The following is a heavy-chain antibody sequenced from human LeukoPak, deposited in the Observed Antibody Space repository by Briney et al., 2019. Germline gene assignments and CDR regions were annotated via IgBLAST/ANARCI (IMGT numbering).Heavy chain of an antibody. Sequence: ASVKVSCKASGGTFTSYDINWVRQATGQGLEWMGWMNPNSGNTGYAQKFQGRVTMTRNTSISTAYMELSSLRSEDTAVYYCLYSYAIGYYFDYWGQGTLVTVSS. CDR2: MNPNSGNT. D-gene: IGHD5-18*01. J-gene: IGHJ4*02. V-gene: IGHV1-8*02. CDR3: LYSYAIGYYFDY. CDR1: GGTFTSYD.